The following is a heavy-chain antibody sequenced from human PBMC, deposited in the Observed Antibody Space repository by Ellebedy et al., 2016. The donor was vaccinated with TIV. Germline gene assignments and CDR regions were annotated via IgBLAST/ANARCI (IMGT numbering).Heavy chain of an antibody. CDR2: ISGSGDST. V-gene: IGHV3-23*01. CDR3: AKIWRETTVNRYYFDY. J-gene: IGHJ4*02. Sequence: PGGSLRLSCAASGFTFSSYAMSWVRQAPGKGLEWVSAISGSGDSTYYADSVKGRFTISRDNSKNMLYLQMNSLRAEDTAVYYCAKIWRETTVNRYYFDYWGQGTLVTVSS. CDR1: GFTFSSYA. D-gene: IGHD4-17*01.